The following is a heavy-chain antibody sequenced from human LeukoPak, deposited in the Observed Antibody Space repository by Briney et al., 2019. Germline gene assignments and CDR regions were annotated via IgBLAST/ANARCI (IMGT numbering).Heavy chain of an antibody. CDR3: AKGTDCSSTSCFTYYYYYMDV. V-gene: IGHV3-30*02. Sequence: GGSLRLSCAASGFTFSSYGMHWVRQAPGKGLEWVAFIRYGGSNKYYADSVKGRFTISRDNSKNTLYLQMNSLRAEDTAVYYCAKGTDCSSTSCFTYYYYYMDVWGKGTTVTVSS. CDR1: GFTFSSYG. D-gene: IGHD2-2*01. J-gene: IGHJ6*03. CDR2: IRYGGSNK.